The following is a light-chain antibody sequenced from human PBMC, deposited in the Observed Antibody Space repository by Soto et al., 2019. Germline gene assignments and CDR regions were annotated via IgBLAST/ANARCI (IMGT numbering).Light chain of an antibody. CDR2: VAS. CDR3: QQEGSSPLYT. V-gene: IGKV3-20*01. CDR1: QSVSSSY. Sequence: EIVLTQSPGTLSLSPGERATLSCRASQSVSSSYLAWYQQKPGQATRLLIYVASSRATGIPDRFSGSGSGTDFTLTISRVEPEDFGVYYFQQEGSSPLYTFGHGNKLETK. J-gene: IGKJ2*01.